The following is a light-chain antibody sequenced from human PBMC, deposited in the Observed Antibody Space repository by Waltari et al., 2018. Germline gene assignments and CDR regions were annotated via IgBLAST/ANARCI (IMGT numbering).Light chain of an antibody. Sequence: QSVLTQPPSASGTPGQRVTISCSGSSSNTGRNQVYWYQQLPGTTPKLLIYTNNQRPSGVPDRFSGSKSGTSASLAISGLRSEDEADYYCAAWDDSLRGVFGTGTKVNVL. CDR2: TNN. CDR3: AAWDDSLRGV. V-gene: IGLV1-47*01. CDR1: SSNTGRNQ. J-gene: IGLJ1*01.